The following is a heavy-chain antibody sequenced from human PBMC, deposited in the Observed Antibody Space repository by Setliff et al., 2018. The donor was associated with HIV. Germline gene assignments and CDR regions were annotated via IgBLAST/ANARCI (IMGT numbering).Heavy chain of an antibody. CDR2: VYNSGTT. CDR3: ATCRHRPSNWFDP. V-gene: IGHV4-39*07. J-gene: IGHJ5*02. Sequence: PSETLSLTCAVSGGSVSSPSYYWGWIRQPPGKGLEWIGSVYNSGTTFKNPSLQSRVSISVDRSGNQFSLRLTSVTAADTAVYYCATCRHRPSNWFDPWGQGTVVTVSS. CDR1: GGSVSSPSYY.